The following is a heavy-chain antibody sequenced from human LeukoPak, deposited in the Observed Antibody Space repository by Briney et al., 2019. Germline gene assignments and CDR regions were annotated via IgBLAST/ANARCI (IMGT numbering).Heavy chain of an antibody. CDR3: ARDQRYCSSTSCRTYGMDV. CDR2: IYYSGST. V-gene: IGHV4-61*01. J-gene: IGHJ6*02. D-gene: IGHD2-2*01. CDR1: GGSVSSGSYY. Sequence: PSETLSLTCTVSGGSVSSGSYYWSWIRQPPGKGLEWIGYIYYSGSTNYNPSLKSRVTISVDTSKNQFSLKLSSVTAADTAVYYCARDQRYCSSTSCRTYGMDVWGQGTTVTVSS.